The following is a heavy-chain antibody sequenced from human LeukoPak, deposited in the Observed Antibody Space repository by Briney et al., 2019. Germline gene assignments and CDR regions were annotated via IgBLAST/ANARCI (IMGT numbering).Heavy chain of an antibody. V-gene: IGHV4-39*01. D-gene: IGHD3-10*01. CDR2: IYYSGST. Sequence: SETLSLTCTVSGGSISSSSYHWGWIRQPPGKGLEWIGSIYYSGSTYYNPSLKSRVTISVDTSKNQFSLKLSSVTAADTAVYYCARWPDYYGSGSCYIDAFDIWGQGTMVTVSS. J-gene: IGHJ3*02. CDR1: GGSISSSSYH. CDR3: ARWPDYYGSGSCYIDAFDI.